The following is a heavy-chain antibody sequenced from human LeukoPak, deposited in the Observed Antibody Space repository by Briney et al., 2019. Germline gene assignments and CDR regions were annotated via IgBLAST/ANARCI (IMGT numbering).Heavy chain of an antibody. CDR3: AREGSPDWYFDL. J-gene: IGHJ2*01. V-gene: IGHV3-23*01. Sequence: GGSLRLSCAGSGFTSSTYGMSWVRQAPGKGLEWVSTLSGASTYYADSVKGRFTVSRDSSRNTLFLQMNSLRAEDTALYFCAREGSPDWYFDLWGPGTLVTVSS. D-gene: IGHD2-15*01. CDR1: GFTSSTYG. CDR2: LSGAST.